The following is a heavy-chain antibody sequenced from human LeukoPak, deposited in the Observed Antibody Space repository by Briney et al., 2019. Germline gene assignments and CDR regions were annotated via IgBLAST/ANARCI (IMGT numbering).Heavy chain of an antibody. CDR2: ISGSGGST. CDR1: GFTFSSYG. D-gene: IGHD3-10*01. V-gene: IGHV3-23*01. J-gene: IGHJ4*02. CDR3: ARRGEVDSYFDY. Sequence: GGSLRLSCAVSGFTFSSYGMSWVRQAPGKGLEWVSAISGSGGSTYYADSVKGRFTISRDNSKNTLYLQMNSLRAEDTAVYYCARRGEVDSYFDYWGQGTMVTVSS.